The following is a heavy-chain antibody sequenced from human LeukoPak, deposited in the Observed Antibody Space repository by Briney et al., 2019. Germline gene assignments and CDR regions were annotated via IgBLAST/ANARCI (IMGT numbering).Heavy chain of an antibody. CDR2: IVGSGGST. Sequence: GGSLRLSCAASGFTFSTYAMNWVRQAPGKGLEWVSGIVGSGGSTYYADSVKGRFTISRDNSKNTLYLQMNSLRAEDTAVYYCAKDRYNFDYWGQGTLVTVSS. CDR3: AKDRYNFDY. D-gene: IGHD5-18*01. V-gene: IGHV3-23*01. J-gene: IGHJ4*02. CDR1: GFTFSTYA.